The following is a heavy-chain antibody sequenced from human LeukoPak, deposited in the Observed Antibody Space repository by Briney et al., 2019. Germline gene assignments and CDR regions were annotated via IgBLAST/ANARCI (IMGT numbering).Heavy chain of an antibody. CDR3: VRAHIGDYGSFDY. D-gene: IGHD4-17*01. V-gene: IGHV3-23*01. J-gene: IGHJ4*02. CDR2: ISGSGGST. Sequence: GGSLRLSCAASGSTFSSYAMSWVRQAPGKGLEWVSAISGSGGSTYYADSVKGRFTISRDNSKNTLYLQMNSLRAEDTAIYYCVRAHIGDYGSFDYWGQGTLVTVSS. CDR1: GSTFSSYA.